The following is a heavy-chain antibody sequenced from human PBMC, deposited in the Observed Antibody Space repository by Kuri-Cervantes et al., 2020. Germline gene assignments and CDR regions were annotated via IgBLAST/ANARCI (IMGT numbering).Heavy chain of an antibody. D-gene: IGHD3-10*01. J-gene: IGHJ4*02. CDR1: GFTVSSNY. Sequence: LSLTCAASGFTVSSNYMSWVRQAPGKGLEWVAVIWYDGSNKYYADSVKGRFTISRDNSKNTLYLQMNSLRAEDTAVYYCARDHYGSGTHFDYWGQGTLVTVSS. V-gene: IGHV3-33*08. CDR3: ARDHYGSGTHFDY. CDR2: IWYDGSNK.